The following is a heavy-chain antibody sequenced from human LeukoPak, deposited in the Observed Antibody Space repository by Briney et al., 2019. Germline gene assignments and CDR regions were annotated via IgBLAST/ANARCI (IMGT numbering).Heavy chain of an antibody. Sequence: SQTLSLTCTVSGGSLSNYYWSWIQQPAGQGLEWIGRIYSIGSTNYNPTLQSRVTMSVDTSKNQFSLKLTSVTAADTAVYYCARGLGYYGSGSYVYNWFAPWGQGSLVTVSS. CDR2: IYSIGST. CDR3: ARGLGYYGSGSYVYNWFAP. D-gene: IGHD3-10*01. J-gene: IGHJ5*02. CDR1: GGSLSNYY. V-gene: IGHV4-4*07.